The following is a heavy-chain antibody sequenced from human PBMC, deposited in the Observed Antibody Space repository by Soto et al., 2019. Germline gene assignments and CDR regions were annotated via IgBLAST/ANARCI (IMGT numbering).Heavy chain of an antibody. CDR3: MRAPNNNTFKFFL. CDR1: GGTLSGTA. CDR2: IIPMFAIT. V-gene: IGHV1-69*01. D-gene: IGHD1-1*01. Sequence: QVQLVQSGAEVKKPGSSVTVSCKVSGGTLSGTAINWVRQAPGQGHEWLGGIIPMFAITHYAPKFQGRVATTADDSTSTADTQLNSLRSGATPVYRCMRAPNNNTFKFFLWGQGTRVSVSS. J-gene: IGHJ4*02.